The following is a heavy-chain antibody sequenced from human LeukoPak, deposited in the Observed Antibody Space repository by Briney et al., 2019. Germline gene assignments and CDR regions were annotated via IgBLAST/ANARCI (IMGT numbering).Heavy chain of an antibody. CDR3: ARSCDDDCYHKVPGDF. V-gene: IGHV3-74*03. J-gene: IGHJ4*02. CDR1: GFNFNKYW. Sequence: PGGSLRLSCAASGFNFNKYWMQWVRQAPGKGLEWVSRIKTDGIGTTYADSVKGRFTISRDNAKNMMFLEMNRLRGEDTAVYYCARSCDDDCYHKVPGDFWGQGTLVTVSS. D-gene: IGHD2-21*02. CDR2: IKTDGIGT.